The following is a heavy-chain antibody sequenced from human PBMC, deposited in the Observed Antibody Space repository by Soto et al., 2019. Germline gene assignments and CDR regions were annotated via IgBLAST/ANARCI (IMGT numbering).Heavy chain of an antibody. Sequence: QVQLQESGPGLVRPSGALSVTCAVSGDCISRSHGWSWVRQSPGKGLEWIGEISHSGITNYNPSLKSRVTISGDKSKNQLSLKLTSVTAADTAVYYCARVRYDRSGFDHWGQGTLVSVSS. D-gene: IGHD3-22*01. CDR3: ARVRYDRSGFDH. V-gene: IGHV4-4*02. J-gene: IGHJ4*02. CDR1: GDCISRSHG. CDR2: ISHSGIT.